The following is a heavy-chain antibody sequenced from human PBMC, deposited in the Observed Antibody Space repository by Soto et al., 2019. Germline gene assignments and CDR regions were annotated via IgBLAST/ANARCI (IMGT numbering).Heavy chain of an antibody. Sequence: GESLKIPCKASGYSFTHYWIGWVRQLPGKGLEWMGVIYPGDSDTRYSPSFQGQVTISVDTSMNIASLQWSSLKASDTAVYCCARYVRDFWSGMGVWGQGTTVTVSS. CDR1: GYSFTHYW. D-gene: IGHD3-3*01. V-gene: IGHV5-51*01. CDR2: IYPGDSDT. J-gene: IGHJ6*02. CDR3: ARYVRDFWSGMGV.